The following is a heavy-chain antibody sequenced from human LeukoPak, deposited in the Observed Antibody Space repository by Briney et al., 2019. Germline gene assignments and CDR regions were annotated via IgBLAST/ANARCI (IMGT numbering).Heavy chain of an antibody. J-gene: IGHJ4*02. CDR3: ARGPVYSSSWVGRGYYFDY. D-gene: IGHD6-13*01. CDR1: GFTFSSYE. CDR2: ISGSGNII. Sequence: PGGSLRLSCAASGFTFSSYEMNWVRQAPGKGLEWVSYISGSGNIIYYADSAKGRFTISRDNAKNSLYLQMNSLRAEDTAVYYCARGPVYSSSWVGRGYYFDYWGQGTLVTVSS. V-gene: IGHV3-48*03.